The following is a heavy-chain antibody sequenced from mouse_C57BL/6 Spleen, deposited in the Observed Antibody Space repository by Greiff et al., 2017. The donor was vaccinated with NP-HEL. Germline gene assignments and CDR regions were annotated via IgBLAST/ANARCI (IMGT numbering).Heavy chain of an antibody. D-gene: IGHD1-1*01. V-gene: IGHV1-82*01. J-gene: IGHJ4*01. CDR3: ARTSLITTVVTTGMDY. Sequence: VQLVESGPELVKPGASVKISCKASGYAFSSSWMNWVKQRPGKGLEWIGRIYPGDGDTNYNGKFKGKATLTADKSSSTAYMQLSSLTSEDSAVFFCARTSLITTVVTTGMDYWGQGTSVTVSS. CDR1: GYAFSSSW. CDR2: IYPGDGDT.